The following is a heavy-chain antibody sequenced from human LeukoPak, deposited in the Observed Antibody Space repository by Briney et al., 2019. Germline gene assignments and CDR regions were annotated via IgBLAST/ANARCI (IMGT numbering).Heavy chain of an antibody. V-gene: IGHV4-61*01. CDR1: GGFVSSGSYY. J-gene: IGHJ6*02. CDR2: TYYSGST. D-gene: IGHD2-8*01. CDR3: ARVRSVYSDV. Sequence: SETLSLACTVSGGFVSSGSYYWSWIRQPPGKGLEWIGYTYYSGSTNYNPSLKSRVTISVDTSKNQFSLKLSSVTAADTAVYYCARVRSVYSDVWGQGTTVTVSS.